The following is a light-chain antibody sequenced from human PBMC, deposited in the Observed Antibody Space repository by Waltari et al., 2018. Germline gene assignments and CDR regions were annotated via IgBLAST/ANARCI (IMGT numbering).Light chain of an antibody. CDR2: AAS. V-gene: IGKV1-39*01. Sequence: DIHMTQSPPSLSASIGDRATITCRASENSGSYLNWYQQKSGEVPRLQIYAASTLQSGVPPRFSGSRSGTDFTFTISSLQPEDCAVYYCQHSFETPYSFGQGTKVEIK. J-gene: IGKJ2*03. CDR1: ENSGSY. CDR3: QHSFETPYS.